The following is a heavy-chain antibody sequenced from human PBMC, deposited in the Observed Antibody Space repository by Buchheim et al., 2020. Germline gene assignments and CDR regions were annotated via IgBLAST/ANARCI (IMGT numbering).Heavy chain of an antibody. V-gene: IGHV4-4*02. CDR1: GGSITSRNW. J-gene: IGHJ5*02. CDR2: IYHSGST. Sequence: QVQLQESGPGLVKPSGTLSLTCAVSGGSITSRNWWSWVRQPPGKGLVWIGEIYHSGSTNYNPSLKSRFTISVDKPKNQFFLKLNSVTAADTAVYYCALNIGYNWFDPWGQGTL. CDR3: ALNIGYNWFDP. D-gene: IGHD1/OR15-1a*01.